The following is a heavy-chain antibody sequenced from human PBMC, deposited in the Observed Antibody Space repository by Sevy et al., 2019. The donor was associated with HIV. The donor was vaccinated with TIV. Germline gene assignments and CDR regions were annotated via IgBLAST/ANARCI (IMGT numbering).Heavy chain of an antibody. D-gene: IGHD2-8*01. J-gene: IGHJ4*02. CDR3: AREGCTRPHDY. V-gene: IGHV3-23*01. CDR2: LSFGCGKI. Sequence: GGSLRLSCAASVFAFYDYSMSWNRQAPGKGMEWVATLSFGCGKINYAHSVKGPFTISRDNSKNSVYLEMDNVRVEDTDRYYCAREGCTRPHDYWGQGTRVTVSS. CDR1: VFAFYDYS.